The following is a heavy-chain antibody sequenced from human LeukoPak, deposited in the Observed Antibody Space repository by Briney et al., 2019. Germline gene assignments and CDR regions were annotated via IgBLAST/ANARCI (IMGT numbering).Heavy chain of an antibody. CDR1: AFTFRNYG. CDR3: AREFPGLYYFDY. Sequence: GGSLRLSCAASAFTFRNYGMSWVRQAPGKGLEWVSVIYSGGSTYYADSVKGRFTISRDNSKNTLYLQMNSLRAEDTAVYYCAREFPGLYYFDYWGQGTLVTVSS. CDR2: IYSGGST. J-gene: IGHJ4*02. D-gene: IGHD6-19*01. V-gene: IGHV3-66*01.